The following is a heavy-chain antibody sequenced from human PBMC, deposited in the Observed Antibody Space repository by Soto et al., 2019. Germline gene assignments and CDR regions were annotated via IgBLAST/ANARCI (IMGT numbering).Heavy chain of an antibody. CDR2: IIPIFGTA. J-gene: IGHJ4*02. CDR3: ARDGRYCSGGSCYSTHDY. Sequence: GASVKVSCKASGGTFSSYAISWVRQAPGQALEWMGGIIPIFGTANYAQKFQGRVTITADKSTSTAYMELSSLRSEDTAVYYCARDGRYCSGGSCYSTHDYWGQGTLVTVSS. D-gene: IGHD2-15*01. V-gene: IGHV1-69*06. CDR1: GGTFSSYA.